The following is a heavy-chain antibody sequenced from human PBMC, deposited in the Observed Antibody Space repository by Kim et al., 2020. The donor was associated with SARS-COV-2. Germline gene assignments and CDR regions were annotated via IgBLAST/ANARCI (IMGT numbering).Heavy chain of an antibody. Sequence: GGSLRLSCAASGFTVSSNYMSWVRQAPGKGLEWVSVIYSGGSTYYADSVKGRFTISRDNSKNTLYLQMNSLRAEDTAVYYCARVYYDFWSGYYGSPLYWYFDLWGRGTLVTVSS. D-gene: IGHD3-3*01. J-gene: IGHJ2*01. CDR2: IYSGGST. CDR3: ARVYYDFWSGYYGSPLYWYFDL. CDR1: GFTVSSNY. V-gene: IGHV3-53*01.